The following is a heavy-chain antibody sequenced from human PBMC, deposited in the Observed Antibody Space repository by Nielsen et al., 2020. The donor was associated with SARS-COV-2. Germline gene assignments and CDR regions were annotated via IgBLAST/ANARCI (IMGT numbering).Heavy chain of an antibody. CDR3: ARMVPVPDYYYTSGYFDS. Sequence: ASVKVSCKASGYTFTSYGISWVRQAPGQGLEWMGWISAYNGNTNYAQKLQGRVTMTTDTSTSTAYMELRSLRSDDTAVYYCARMVPVPDYYYTSGYFDSWGQGTLVTVSS. J-gene: IGHJ4*02. CDR1: GYTFTSYG. V-gene: IGHV1-18*01. D-gene: IGHD3-22*01. CDR2: ISAYNGNT.